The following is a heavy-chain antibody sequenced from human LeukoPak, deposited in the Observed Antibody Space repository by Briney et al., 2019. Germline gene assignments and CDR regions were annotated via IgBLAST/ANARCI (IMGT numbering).Heavy chain of an antibody. CDR2: INSGSSTI. V-gene: IGHV3-48*02. CDR1: GFTFSDYS. J-gene: IGHJ4*02. Sequence: GGSLTLPGAASGFTFSDYSMNWVRQAPGKGLEWVSYINSGSSTIYYVDSVEGRFTISRDNAKNSLYLQMNSLRDEDTAVYHCARTRSKVGTPTFDAWGPGTLVTVSS. D-gene: IGHD4-23*01. CDR3: ARTRSKVGTPTFDA.